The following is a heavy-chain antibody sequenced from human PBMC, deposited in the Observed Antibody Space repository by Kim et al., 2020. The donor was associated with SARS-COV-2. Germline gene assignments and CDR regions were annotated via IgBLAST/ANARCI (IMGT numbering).Heavy chain of an antibody. J-gene: IGHJ3*02. V-gene: IGHV1-46*03. D-gene: IGHD1-26*01. Sequence: SYAQKLHGSVTMTADTSTSTVYMALSSLRSEDTAVYDCARGRWELRVIDIWGQGTMVTVSS. CDR3: ARGRWELRVIDI.